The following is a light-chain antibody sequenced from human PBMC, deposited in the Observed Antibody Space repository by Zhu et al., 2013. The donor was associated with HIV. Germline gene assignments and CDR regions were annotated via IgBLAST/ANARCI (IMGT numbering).Light chain of an antibody. CDR1: QTVTND. Sequence: TQSPVTLSVSPGETATLSCRASQTVTNDLAWYQQKPGQPPRLLIYDTSTRATGIPDRFSGSGSGTDFTLTITRLEPEDFEVYYCQQYGSSPITFGHGTRLDIK. CDR2: DTS. J-gene: IGKJ5*01. V-gene: IGKV3-20*01. CDR3: QQYGSSPIT.